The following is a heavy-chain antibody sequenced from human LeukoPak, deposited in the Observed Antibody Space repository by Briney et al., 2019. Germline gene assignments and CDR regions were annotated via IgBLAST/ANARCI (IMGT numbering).Heavy chain of an antibody. V-gene: IGHV3-48*03. Sequence: GGSLRLSCAASGFTFSSYEMNWVRQAPGKGLEWVSYISSSGSTIYYADSVKGRFTISRDNSKNTLYLQMNSLRAEDTAVYYCAKAGGTDFYYYMDVWGKGTTVTVSS. CDR3: AKAGGTDFYYYMDV. CDR2: ISSSGSTI. D-gene: IGHD2-15*01. CDR1: GFTFSSYE. J-gene: IGHJ6*03.